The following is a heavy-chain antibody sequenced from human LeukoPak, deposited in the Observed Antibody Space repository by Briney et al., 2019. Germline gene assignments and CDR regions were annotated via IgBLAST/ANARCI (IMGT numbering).Heavy chain of an antibody. CDR2: ISGSGDRT. CDR3: ARRDPLSYQLGTLNFDH. J-gene: IGHJ4*02. V-gene: IGHV3-23*01. CDR1: GFTFSDYA. Sequence: GGCLRLSCAASGFTFSDYAMSWVRQAPGKGLEWVSDISGSGDRTYNVESVTGRFTISSDNAKNSLYLEMNSLTAEDTAVYYCARRDPLSYQLGTLNFDHWGQGTLVTVSS. D-gene: IGHD1-26*01.